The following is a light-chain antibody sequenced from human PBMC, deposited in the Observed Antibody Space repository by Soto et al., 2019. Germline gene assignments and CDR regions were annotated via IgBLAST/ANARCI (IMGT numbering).Light chain of an antibody. CDR2: SND. J-gene: IGLJ2*01. Sequence: QSVLTQPPSTSGTPGQRVTISCSGSSSNIGGEAVDWYQQLQGTAPKLLIYSNDQRPSAVPDRFSASKSGTSASPAISGLQSEDDADYYCAPSDASLNGVVFGAGTKLTVL. V-gene: IGLV1-44*01. CDR3: APSDASLNGVV. CDR1: SSNIGGEA.